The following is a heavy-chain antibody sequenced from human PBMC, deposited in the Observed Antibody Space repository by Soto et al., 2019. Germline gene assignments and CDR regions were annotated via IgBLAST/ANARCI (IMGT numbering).Heavy chain of an antibody. D-gene: IGHD1-7*01. Sequence: QVQLVQSGAEVKKPGASVKVSCKASGYTFTSYGISWVRQAPGQGLEWMGWISAYNGNTNYAQKLQGRVTMTTDTSTSTAYMELRSLRADDTAVYYCARRWGPDWNYGQNSYYYYYMDVWGKGTTVTVSS. CDR3: ARRWGPDWNYGQNSYYYYYMDV. V-gene: IGHV1-18*01. CDR2: ISAYNGNT. J-gene: IGHJ6*03. CDR1: GYTFTSYG.